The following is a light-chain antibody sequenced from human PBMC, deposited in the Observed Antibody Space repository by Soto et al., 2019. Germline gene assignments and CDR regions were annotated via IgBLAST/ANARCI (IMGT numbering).Light chain of an antibody. CDR2: GAS. J-gene: IGKJ1*01. CDR3: QQYNNWTPMA. CDR1: QSVSSN. Sequence: EIVMTQSPATLSVSPGERATLSCRASQSVSSNLSWYQQKPGQAPRLLIYGASTRATGIPARFSGSGSGTEFTLPISSLQSEDFAVYYCQQYNNWTPMAFGQGTKVEIK. V-gene: IGKV3-15*01.